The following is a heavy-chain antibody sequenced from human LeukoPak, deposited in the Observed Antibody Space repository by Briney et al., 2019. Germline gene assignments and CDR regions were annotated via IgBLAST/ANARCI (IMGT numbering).Heavy chain of an antibody. V-gene: IGHV3-15*01. J-gene: IGHJ4*02. CDR2: IKSKTDGGTT. D-gene: IGHD2-2*01. Sequence: PGGSLRLSCAASGFTFSNAWMSWVRQAPGKGLEWVGRIKSKTDGGTTDYAAPVKGRFTISRDGSKNTLYLQMNSLKTEDTAVYYCTTGYCSSTSCFEAMWGQGTLVTVSS. CDR1: GFTFSNAW. CDR3: TTGYCSSTSCFEAM.